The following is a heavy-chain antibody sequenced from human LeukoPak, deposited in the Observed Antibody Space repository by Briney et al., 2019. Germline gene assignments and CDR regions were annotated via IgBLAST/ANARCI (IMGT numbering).Heavy chain of an antibody. CDR2: ISSSGSTI. J-gene: IGHJ4*02. CDR3: ARGRGSYCHVGTNFDY. CDR1: GFTFSDYY. V-gene: IGHV3-11*01. Sequence: GGSVRLSCAASGFTFSDYYMSWIRQAPGKGLEWVSYISSSGSTIYYADSVKGRFTISRDNDKNSLYLQLNSLRAEDTAVYYCARGRGSYCHVGTNFDYWGQGTLVTVSS. D-gene: IGHD1-26*01.